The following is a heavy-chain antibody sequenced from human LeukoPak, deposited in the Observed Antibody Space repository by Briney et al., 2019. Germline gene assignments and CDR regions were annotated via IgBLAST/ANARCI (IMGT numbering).Heavy chain of an antibody. CDR3: ARDSDSSGSLAAFDI. J-gene: IGHJ3*02. V-gene: IGHV1-3*01. CDR2: INAGNGNT. D-gene: IGHD3-22*01. Sequence: ASVKVSCKASGYTFTSYAMHWVRQAPGQRLEWMGWINAGNGNTKYSQKLQGRVTITRDTSASTAYMELSSLRSEDTAVYYCARDSDSSGSLAAFDIWGQGTMVTVSS. CDR1: GYTFTSYA.